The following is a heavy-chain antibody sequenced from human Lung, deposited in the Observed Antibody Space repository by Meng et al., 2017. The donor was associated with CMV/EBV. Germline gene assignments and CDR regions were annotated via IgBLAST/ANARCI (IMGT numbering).Heavy chain of an antibody. CDR1: GYSFTSYW. CDR3: ARRPRRFLEWFDGMDV. Sequence: GEXXKISCKGSGYSFTSYWIGWVRQMPGKGLEWMGIIYPGDSDTRYSPSFQGQVTISADKSISTAYLQWSSLKASGAAMYYCARRPRRFLEWFDGMDVSGQGXTVTVSS. CDR2: IYPGDSDT. D-gene: IGHD3-3*01. J-gene: IGHJ6*02. V-gene: IGHV5-51*01.